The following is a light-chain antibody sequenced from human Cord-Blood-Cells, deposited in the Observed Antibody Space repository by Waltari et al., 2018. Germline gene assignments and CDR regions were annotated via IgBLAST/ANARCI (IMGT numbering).Light chain of an antibody. CDR3: QQYYSTPYT. J-gene: IGKJ2*01. Sequence: DIVMTQSPDSLAVSLGERATINCKSSQCVLYSSNNKNYLAWYPQKPGQPPKLLIYWASTRESGVPDRFSGSGSGTDFTLTISSLQAEDVAVYYCQQYYSTPYTFGQGTKLEIK. CDR1: QCVLYSSNNKNY. CDR2: WAS. V-gene: IGKV4-1*01.